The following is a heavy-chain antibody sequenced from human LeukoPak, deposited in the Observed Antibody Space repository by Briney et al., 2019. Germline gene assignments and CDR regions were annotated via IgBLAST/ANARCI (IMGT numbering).Heavy chain of an antibody. CDR2: IYGGTVT. CDR3: ARWMVNQPSVMDY. J-gene: IGHJ4*02. D-gene: IGHD1-14*01. V-gene: IGHV3-53*01. Sequence: GGSLRLSCAVSGFSVSTHFMTWVRQAPGKGLEWVSVIYGGTVTYYPDSVKGRFTISRDISKNTPFLQMNRLRAEDTAMYFCARWMVNQPSVMDYWGQGIMVTVSS. CDR1: GFSVSTHF.